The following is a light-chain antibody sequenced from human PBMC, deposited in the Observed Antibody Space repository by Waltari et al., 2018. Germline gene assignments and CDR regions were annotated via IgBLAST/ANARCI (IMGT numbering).Light chain of an antibody. CDR2: GAS. Sequence: EIRMTQSPATLSVAPGERATRFCRASHFVDGKVAWYQQRPGQAPRQPMYGASIRAPGFPPRFPASGYGTQFTLTIGSLQSEDFAVYFCQQYNNWPLTFGGGTRVEV. V-gene: IGKV3-15*01. CDR3: QQYNNWPLT. CDR1: HFVDGK. J-gene: IGKJ4*01.